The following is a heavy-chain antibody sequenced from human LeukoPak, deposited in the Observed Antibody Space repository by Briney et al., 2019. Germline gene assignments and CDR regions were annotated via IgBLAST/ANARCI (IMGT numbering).Heavy chain of an antibody. D-gene: IGHD1-26*01. CDR1: GFTFSSYT. V-gene: IGHV3-66*01. J-gene: IGHJ4*02. CDR2: IYSGGST. CDR3: ARGGSYYDY. Sequence: PGGSLRLSCAASGFTFSSYTMNWVRQAPGKGLEWVSLIYSGGSTYYADSVKGRFTISRDNSKNTLYLQMNSLRAEDTAVYYCARGGSYYDYWGQGTLVTVSS.